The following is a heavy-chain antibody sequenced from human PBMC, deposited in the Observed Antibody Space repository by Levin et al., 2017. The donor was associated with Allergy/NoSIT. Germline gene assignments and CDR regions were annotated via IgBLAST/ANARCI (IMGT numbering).Heavy chain of an antibody. CDR3: ARVDSSSWYGGVFDY. CDR1: GGSISSYY. CDR2: IYYSGST. V-gene: IGHV4-59*01. J-gene: IGHJ4*02. D-gene: IGHD6-13*01. Sequence: SETLSLTCTVSGGSISSYYWSWIRQPPGKGLEWIGYIYYSGSTNYNPSLKSRVTISVDTSKNQFSLKLSSVTAADTAVYYCARVDSSSWYGGVFDYWGQGTLVTVSS.